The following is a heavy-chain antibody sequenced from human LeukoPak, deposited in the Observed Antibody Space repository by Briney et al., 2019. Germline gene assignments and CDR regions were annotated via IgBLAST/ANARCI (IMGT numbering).Heavy chain of an antibody. CDR3: ARGGDSGYDYLDY. V-gene: IGHV1-69*04. CDR1: GYTFTSYG. CDR2: IIPILGIA. Sequence: SVKVSCKASGYTFTSYGISWVRQAPGQGLEWMGRIIPILGIANYAQKFQGRVTITADKSTSTAYMELSSLRSEDTAVYYCARGGDSGYDYLDYWGQGTLVTVSS. J-gene: IGHJ4*02. D-gene: IGHD5-12*01.